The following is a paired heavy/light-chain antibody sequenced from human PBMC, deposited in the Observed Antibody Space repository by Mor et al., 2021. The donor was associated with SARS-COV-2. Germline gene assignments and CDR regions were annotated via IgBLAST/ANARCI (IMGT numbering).Light chain of an antibody. Sequence: EIVMTQSPATLSVSPGERATLSCRASQSATSKLSWYQQKPGQAPRLLIYGASTRATGIPARFSGSGSGTEFTLTISSLQSEDFAVYYCHQYENWPRTFGQGTKVEIK. J-gene: IGKJ1*01. V-gene: IGKV3-15*01. CDR3: HQYENWPRT. CDR1: QSATSK. CDR2: GAS.
Heavy chain of an antibody. Sequence: EVQLVESGGGLVQPGGSLRLSCAASGFTFSTYWMNWVRQAPGKGLEWVANIKDDGSEKYYVDSVRGRFTISRDNAKNSLYLQMNSLRAEDTAVYYCGRDRMVGGVTTDSWGQGTLVTVSS. CDR1: GFTFSTYW. CDR3: GRDRMVGGVTTDS. CDR2: IKDDGSEK. D-gene: IGHD3-10*01. V-gene: IGHV3-7*04. J-gene: IGHJ4*02.